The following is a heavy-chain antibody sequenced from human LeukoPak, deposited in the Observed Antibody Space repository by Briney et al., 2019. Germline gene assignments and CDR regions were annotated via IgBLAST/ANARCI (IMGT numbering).Heavy chain of an antibody. V-gene: IGHV4-39*01. CDR1: GGSISSSGYY. CDR3: ARQKAVAGSGYFVP. CDR2: IYYSGST. D-gene: IGHD6-19*01. J-gene: IGHJ5*02. Sequence: SEPLCLTCTVSGGSISSSGYYWGRIRQPTGKGLEWIGSIYYSGSTYYNPALKRRVTTSVDPCKNQFSLKMSSVAAADTAVYYCARQKAVAGSGYFVPSGRGGMVTVCS.